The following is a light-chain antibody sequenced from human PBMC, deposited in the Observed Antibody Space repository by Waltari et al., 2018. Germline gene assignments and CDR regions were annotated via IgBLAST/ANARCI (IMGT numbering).Light chain of an antibody. V-gene: IGLV1-51*02. CDR2: EKS. Sequence: QSVLTQPPSVSAAPGQRVTISCSGGSSNIGNNYVSWYRPFPGTAPKLLIYEKSGRPSGIPGRCSGSKSGTSATLDITGLQAGDEADYYCGTWDSSLSGAGFGGGTHLTVL. CDR1: SSNIGNNY. J-gene: IGLJ7*01. CDR3: GTWDSSLSGAG.